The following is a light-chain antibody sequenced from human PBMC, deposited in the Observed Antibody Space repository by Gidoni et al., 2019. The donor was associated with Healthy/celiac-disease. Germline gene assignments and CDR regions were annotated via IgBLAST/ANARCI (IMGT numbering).Light chain of an antibody. V-gene: IGLV3-21*04. Sequence: SYVLTQQPSVSVAPGKTARITCGGNNIGSKSVHWYQQKPGQAPVLVIYYDSDRPSGIPERFSGSNSGNTATLTISRVEAGDEADYYCQVWDSSSDHRDVVFGGGTKLTVL. CDR3: QVWDSSSDHRDVV. CDR1: NIGSKS. J-gene: IGLJ2*01. CDR2: YDS.